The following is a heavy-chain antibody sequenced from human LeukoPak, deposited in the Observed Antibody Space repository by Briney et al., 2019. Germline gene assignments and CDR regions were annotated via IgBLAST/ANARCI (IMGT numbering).Heavy chain of an antibody. CDR2: IKQDGSEK. D-gene: IGHD4-23*01. CDR1: GFTFSNYA. V-gene: IGHV3-7*01. J-gene: IGHJ4*02. Sequence: PGGSLRLSCAASGFTFSNYAMHWVRQAPGKGLEWVANIKQDGSEKYYVDSVKGRFTISRDNAKNSLYLQMNSLRAEDTAVYYCAGEYGGNQTGDYWGQGTLVTVSS. CDR3: AGEYGGNQTGDY.